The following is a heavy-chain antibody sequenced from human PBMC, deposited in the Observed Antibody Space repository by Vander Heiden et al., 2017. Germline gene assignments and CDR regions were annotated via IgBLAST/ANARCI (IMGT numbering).Heavy chain of an antibody. D-gene: IGHD3-16*02. CDR2: TYYRSKWYN. CDR1: GASVSSNSDA. Sequence: QVQLQQSGPGLVKPSQTLSLPCAISGASVSSNSDAWNWTRQSPPQRLEWLGRTYYRSKWYNDYAVSVKSRITINPDTSKNQFSLQLNSVTPEDTAVYYCARAPYVWGSYPQPYFDYWGQGTLVTVSS. V-gene: IGHV6-1*01. CDR3: ARAPYVWGSYPQPYFDY. J-gene: IGHJ4*02.